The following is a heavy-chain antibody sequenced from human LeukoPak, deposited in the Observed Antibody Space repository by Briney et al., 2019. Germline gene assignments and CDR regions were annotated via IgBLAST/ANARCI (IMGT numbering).Heavy chain of an antibody. CDR2: LYTSEST. J-gene: IGHJ5*02. Sequence: SETLSLTCTVSGGSISSYYWSWLRQPPGKGLEWLGYLYTSESTNFNPSLKSRVPISVDTSKNQFSLKLSSVTAADTAVYYCARQTTFNGVVLGGWFDPWGQGTLVTVSS. CDR3: ARQTTFNGVVLGGWFDP. D-gene: IGHD2/OR15-2a*01. V-gene: IGHV4-4*09. CDR1: GGSISSYY.